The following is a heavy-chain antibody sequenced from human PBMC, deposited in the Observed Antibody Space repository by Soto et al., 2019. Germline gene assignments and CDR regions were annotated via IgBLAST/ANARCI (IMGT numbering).Heavy chain of an antibody. D-gene: IGHD6-19*01. CDR2: IGPYTGKT. V-gene: IGHV1-18*01. J-gene: IGHJ2*01. CDR3: ARCYCSVGSCFTCWHFDL. Sequence: QGQLVQSGAEVRKPGASVKVSCQASGYIFNNYGLSWVRQVPGQGLEWVGWIGPYTGKTAYAQKFRDRVTITADPSTNAAYMELRSLTSDGSAFYYCARCYCSVGSCFTCWHFDLWGRGTLVTVSS. CDR1: GYIFNNYG.